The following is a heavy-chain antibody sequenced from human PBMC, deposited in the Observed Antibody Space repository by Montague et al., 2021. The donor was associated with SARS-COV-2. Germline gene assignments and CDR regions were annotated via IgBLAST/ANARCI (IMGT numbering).Heavy chain of an antibody. CDR1: GFTVSRYW. CDR3: ARGDSSGLGY. D-gene: IGHD6-6*01. Sequence: SLRLSCAASGFTVSRYWMHWFRQAPGKGLVWLSHINSDGTMINYADSVKGRFTISRDIAKNTLYLQMNSLRVEDTAVYYRARGDSSGLGYWGQGTLVTVSS. V-gene: IGHV3-74*01. J-gene: IGHJ4*02. CDR2: INSDGTMI.